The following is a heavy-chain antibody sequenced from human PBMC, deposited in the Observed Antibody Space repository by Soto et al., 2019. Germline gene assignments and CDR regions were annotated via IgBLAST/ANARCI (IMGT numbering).Heavy chain of an antibody. CDR3: ARVPWGYCSSTSCYTRQPHGMDV. D-gene: IGHD2-2*02. J-gene: IGHJ6*02. CDR2: ISYDGSNK. Sequence: PGGALRLFCAASGFTFSSYAMHWVRQAPGKGLEWVAVISYDGSNKYYADSVKGRFTISRDNSKNTLYLQMNSLRAEDTAVYYCARVPWGYCSSTSCYTRQPHGMDVWGQGTTVTVSS. V-gene: IGHV3-30-3*01. CDR1: GFTFSSYA.